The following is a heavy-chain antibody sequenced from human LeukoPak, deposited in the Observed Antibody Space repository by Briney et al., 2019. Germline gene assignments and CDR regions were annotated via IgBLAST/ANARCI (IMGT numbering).Heavy chain of an antibody. Sequence: GGSLRLSCAASGFSFNTYWMYWVRQVPEKGLVWVSRIKTDGSSTSYADSVKGRFTISRDNAKNTLYLQMNSLRAEDTAVYYCTTLYSGAMNYWGQGTLVTVSS. V-gene: IGHV3-74*01. D-gene: IGHD1-26*01. CDR2: IKTDGSST. CDR1: GFSFNTYW. CDR3: TTLYSGAMNY. J-gene: IGHJ4*02.